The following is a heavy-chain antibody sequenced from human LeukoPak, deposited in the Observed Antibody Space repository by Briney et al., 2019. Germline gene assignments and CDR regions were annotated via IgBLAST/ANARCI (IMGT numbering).Heavy chain of an antibody. J-gene: IGHJ3*02. CDR3: ASISGWREGHAFDI. D-gene: IGHD6-19*01. Sequence: ASVTVSCKASGYTFTGYYMHWVRQAPGQGLEWMGRINPNSGGTNYAQKFQGRVTMTRDTSISTAYMELSRLRSDDTAVYYCASISGWREGHAFDIWGQGTMVTVSS. V-gene: IGHV1-2*06. CDR1: GYTFTGYY. CDR2: INPNSGGT.